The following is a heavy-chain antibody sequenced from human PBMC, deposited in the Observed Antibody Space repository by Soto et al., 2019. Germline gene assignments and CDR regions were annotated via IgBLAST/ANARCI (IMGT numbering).Heavy chain of an antibody. Sequence: EVQLLESGGGLALPGGSLRLSCAASGFTFSSYGMSWVRQAPGKGLEWVSGISGSGGSTYYADSVKGRFTISRDNSKNTLYVQMNSLRAEDTAVYYCAKGLGESSLYYFYYMDVWGKGTTVTVSS. J-gene: IGHJ6*03. CDR3: AKGLGESSLYYFYYMDV. V-gene: IGHV3-23*01. CDR2: ISGSGGST. CDR1: GFTFSSYG.